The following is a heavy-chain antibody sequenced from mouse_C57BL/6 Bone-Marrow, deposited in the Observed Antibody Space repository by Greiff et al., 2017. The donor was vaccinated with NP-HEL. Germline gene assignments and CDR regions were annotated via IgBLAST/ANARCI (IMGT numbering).Heavy chain of an antibody. CDR1: GFSLTSYG. CDR3: AVYYYGSSYRSYAMDY. J-gene: IGHJ4*01. V-gene: IGHV2-9*01. CDR2: IWGGGST. D-gene: IGHD1-1*01. Sequence: VKLVESGPGLVAPSQSLSITCTVSGFSLTSYGVDWVRQPPGKGLEWLGVIWGGGSTNYNSALMSRLSISKDNSKSQVFLKMNSLQTDDTAMYYCAVYYYGSSYRSYAMDYWGQGTSVTVSS.